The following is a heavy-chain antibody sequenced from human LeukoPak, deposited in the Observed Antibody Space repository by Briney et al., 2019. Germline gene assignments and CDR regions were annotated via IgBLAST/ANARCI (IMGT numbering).Heavy chain of an antibody. Sequence: GGSLRLSCAASAFSFSDHNMHWVRHAPGKGLEWVAFIRFDGSDKYYADSVKGRVTISRDNSKNTLFLQMTSLRAEDTALYYCAKDHLYVSGWSGDSWGQGTLVTVSS. CDR2: IRFDGSDK. CDR1: AFSFSDHN. V-gene: IGHV3-30*02. D-gene: IGHD6-19*01. J-gene: IGHJ4*02. CDR3: AKDHLYVSGWSGDS.